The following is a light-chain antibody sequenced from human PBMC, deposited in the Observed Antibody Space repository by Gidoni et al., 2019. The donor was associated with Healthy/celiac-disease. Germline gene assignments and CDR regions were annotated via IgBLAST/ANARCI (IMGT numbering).Light chain of an antibody. CDR3: QQYYSTPWT. Sequence: DIVMTQSPDSLAVSLGERATINCKSSQSVLYSSNNKNYLAWYQQKPGQPPKLLIYWASTRESGVPDRFSGSGSGTDFTLTISSLQAVDVAVYYCQQYYSTPWTFGQXTKVEIK. V-gene: IGKV4-1*01. CDR1: QSVLYSSNNKNY. J-gene: IGKJ1*01. CDR2: WAS.